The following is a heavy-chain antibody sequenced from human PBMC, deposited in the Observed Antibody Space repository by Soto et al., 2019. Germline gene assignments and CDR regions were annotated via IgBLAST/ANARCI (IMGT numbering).Heavy chain of an antibody. CDR3: ARDKITGLFDY. D-gene: IGHD2-8*02. Sequence: SETLSLTCTVSGGSISSSSYFWGWIRQPPGKGLEWIGSIYYSGDTYYNPSLKSRVTISVDTSKNQFSLKLSSVTAADTAVYYCARDKITGLFDYWGQGTLVTVSS. CDR1: GGSISSSSYF. J-gene: IGHJ4*02. CDR2: IYYSGDT. V-gene: IGHV4-39*02.